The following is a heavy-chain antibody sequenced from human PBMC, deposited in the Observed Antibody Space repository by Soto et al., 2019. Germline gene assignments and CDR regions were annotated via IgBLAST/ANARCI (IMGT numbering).Heavy chain of an antibody. J-gene: IGHJ6*02. D-gene: IGHD2-2*01. CDR2: IWYDGSNK. CDR1: RFPFSSYG. CDR3: AREGVVPAASGYYYYYGMDV. V-gene: IGHV3-33*01. Sequence: PGGSLRISCAASRFPFSSYGMHWVRKAPGKGLEWVAVIWYDGSNKYYADSVKGRFTISRDNSKNTLYLQMNSLRAEDTAVYYCAREGVVPAASGYYYYYGMDVWGQGTTVTVSS.